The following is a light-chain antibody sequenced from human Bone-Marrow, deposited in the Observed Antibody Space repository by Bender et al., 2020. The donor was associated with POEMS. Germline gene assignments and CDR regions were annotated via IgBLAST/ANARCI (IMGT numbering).Light chain of an antibody. CDR2: DVN. Sequence: QSALTQPPSASGSPGQSVTISCTGTSSDVGGYNYVSWYQQHPDKAPKLMIYDVNKRPSGVPDRFSGSKSGNTASLTVSGLQAEDEADYYCSSYAGSNTYVFGTGTRVTVL. J-gene: IGLJ1*01. CDR3: SSYAGSNTYV. V-gene: IGLV2-8*01. CDR1: SSDVGGYNY.